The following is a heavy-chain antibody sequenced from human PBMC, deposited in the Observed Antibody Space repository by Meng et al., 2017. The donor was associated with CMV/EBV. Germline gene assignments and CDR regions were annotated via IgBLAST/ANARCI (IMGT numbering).Heavy chain of an antibody. CDR3: ARDKVGLGSYYFDAFDI. Sequence: GESLKISCAASGFTFSSYWMHWVRQAPGKGLVWVSGINSDGSSTSYADSVKGRFTISRDNAKNTLYLQMNSLRAEDTAVYYGARDKVGLGSYYFDAFDIWGQGTMVTVSS. CDR1: GFTFSSYW. D-gene: IGHD3-10*01. CDR2: INSDGSST. V-gene: IGHV3-74*01. J-gene: IGHJ3*02.